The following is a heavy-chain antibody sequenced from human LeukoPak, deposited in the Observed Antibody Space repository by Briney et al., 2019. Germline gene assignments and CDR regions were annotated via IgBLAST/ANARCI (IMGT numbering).Heavy chain of an antibody. CDR1: GFTFSSFV. J-gene: IGHJ4*02. D-gene: IGHD3-16*01. V-gene: IGHV3-23*01. Sequence: GRSLRLSCAASGFTFSSFVLNWVRQAPGKGLEWVSTISGSGGTTYYADSVKGRFTISRDNSKNTLYLQMNSLRAEDTGVYYCVLRGGASDYWGQGTLVTVSS. CDR3: VLRGGASDY. CDR2: ISGSGGTT.